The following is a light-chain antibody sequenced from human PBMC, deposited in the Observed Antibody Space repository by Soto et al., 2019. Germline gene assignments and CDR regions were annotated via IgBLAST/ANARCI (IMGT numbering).Light chain of an antibody. Sequence: DIQLTQSPSFLSASVGDRVTITCRASQGISSYLAWYQQKPGKAPKLLTYAASTLQSGVPSRFSGSGSGTEFTLTISSLQPEDFATYYCQQIKSYPLTFGGGTKVEIK. J-gene: IGKJ4*01. CDR3: QQIKSYPLT. CDR2: AAS. V-gene: IGKV1-9*01. CDR1: QGISSY.